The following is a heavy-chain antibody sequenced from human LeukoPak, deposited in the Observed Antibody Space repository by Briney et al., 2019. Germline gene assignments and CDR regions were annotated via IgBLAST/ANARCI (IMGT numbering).Heavy chain of an antibody. J-gene: IGHJ4*02. Sequence: SETLSLTCSVSGGSISSYYWSWIRQPPGKGLEWIGYIYYSASSIYNPSLKSRVTISVDTSKNQLSLRLTPVTAADTAVYYCARGAYSSGWYDYWGQGTRVTVSS. CDR2: IYYSASS. V-gene: IGHV4-59*01. CDR1: GGSISSYY. CDR3: ARGAYSSGWYDY. D-gene: IGHD6-19*01.